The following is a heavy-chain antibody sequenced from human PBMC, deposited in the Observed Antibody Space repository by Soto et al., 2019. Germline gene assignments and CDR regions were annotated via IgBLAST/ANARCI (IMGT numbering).Heavy chain of an antibody. J-gene: IGHJ6*03. V-gene: IGHV3-23*01. Sequence: GGSLRLSCAASGFTFSSYAMSWVRQAPGKGLEWVSAISGSGGSTYYADSVKGRFTISRDNSKNTLYLQMNSLRAEDTAVYYCAKDRTVLLWFGEFYMDVWGKGTTVTVSS. CDR1: GFTFSSYA. CDR2: ISGSGGST. CDR3: AKDRTVLLWFGEFYMDV. D-gene: IGHD3-10*01.